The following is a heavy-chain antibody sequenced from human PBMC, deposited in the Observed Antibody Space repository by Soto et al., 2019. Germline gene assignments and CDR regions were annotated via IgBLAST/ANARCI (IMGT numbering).Heavy chain of an antibody. D-gene: IGHD3-10*01. V-gene: IGHV3-30*18. J-gene: IGHJ4*02. CDR2: ISYDGSNK. CDR3: AKENGSGSYPYYFGY. CDR1: GFTFSSYG. Sequence: PGGSLRLSCAASGFTFSSYGMHWVRQAPGKGLEWVAVISYDGSNKYYADSVKGRFTISRDNSKNTLYLQMNSLRAEDTAVYYCAKENGSGSYPYYFGYWGQGTLVTVS.